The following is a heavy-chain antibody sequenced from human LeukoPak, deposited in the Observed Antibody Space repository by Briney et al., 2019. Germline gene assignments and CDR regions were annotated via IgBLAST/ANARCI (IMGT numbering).Heavy chain of an antibody. Sequence: SETLSLTCIVSGGSIRSFFWSWLRQPPGKPLEWLGHIYHTGSTNYNPSFKSRLTISVDMSKNLFSLKLSSVTAADTAVYYCARGNGNSSSSTRNWFDPWGQGTLVTVSS. CDR3: ARGNGNSSSSTRNWFDP. CDR2: IYHTGST. J-gene: IGHJ5*02. CDR1: GGSIRSFF. V-gene: IGHV4-59*12. D-gene: IGHD6-13*01.